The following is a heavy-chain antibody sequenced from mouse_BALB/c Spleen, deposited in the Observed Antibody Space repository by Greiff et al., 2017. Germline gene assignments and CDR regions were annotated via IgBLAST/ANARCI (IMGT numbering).Heavy chain of an antibody. CDR2: ISSGGGST. CDR1: GFAFSSYD. V-gene: IGHV5-12-1*01. J-gene: IGHJ2*01. Sequence: EVQLVESGGGLVKPGGSLKLSCAASGFAFSSYDMSWVRQTPEKRLEWVAYISSGGGSTYYPDTVKGRYTISRDNAKNTLYLQMSSLKSEDTAMYYCARHDDTTADYWGQGTTLTVSS. CDR3: ARHDDTTADY. D-gene: IGHD1-2*01.